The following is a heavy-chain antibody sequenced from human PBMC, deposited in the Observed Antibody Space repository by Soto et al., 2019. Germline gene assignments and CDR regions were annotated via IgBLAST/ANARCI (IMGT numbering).Heavy chain of an antibody. Sequence: VESGGGVVQPGRSLRLSCAAAGFTFSSYAMHWVRQAPGKGLEWLAVISDDGTNNDYADSVKGRFTISRDKSKSTLDLQMDSLRPEDTAVYYCARDGSYYDVLTEHEFDVGGQGTRVSVSA. CDR2: ISDDGTNN. D-gene: IGHD3-9*01. V-gene: IGHV3-30*04. CDR1: GFTFSSYA. J-gene: IGHJ4*02. CDR3: ARDGSYYDVLTEHEFDV.